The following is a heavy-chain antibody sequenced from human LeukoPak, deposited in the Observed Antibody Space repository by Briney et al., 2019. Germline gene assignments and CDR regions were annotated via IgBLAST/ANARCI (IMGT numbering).Heavy chain of an antibody. D-gene: IGHD1-1*01. Sequence: SETLSLTCTASGGSISGYYWTWIRQPPGKGLEGIGFNYYSGSTNYNSSLKSRVTISVDTSKNHFSLKLSSVTATDKAIYYCARGNWPPAFDIWGQGTLVTVSS. CDR3: ARGNWPPAFDI. CDR2: NYYSGST. CDR1: GGSISGYY. J-gene: IGHJ3*02. V-gene: IGHV4-59*01.